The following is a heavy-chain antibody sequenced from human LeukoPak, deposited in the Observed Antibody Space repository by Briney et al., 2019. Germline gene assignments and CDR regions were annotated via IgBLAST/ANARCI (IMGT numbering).Heavy chain of an antibody. J-gene: IGHJ4*02. D-gene: IGHD3-10*01. CDR1: GFIFNSYG. Sequence: GGSLRLSCAASGFIFNSYGMHWVRQAPGKGLEWVAFIRYDGSNKYYADSVKGRFTISRDNSKNTLYLQMNSLRAEDTAVYYCAKDESMVRGVNIDYWGQGTLVTVSS. V-gene: IGHV3-30*02. CDR3: AKDESMVRGVNIDY. CDR2: IRYDGSNK.